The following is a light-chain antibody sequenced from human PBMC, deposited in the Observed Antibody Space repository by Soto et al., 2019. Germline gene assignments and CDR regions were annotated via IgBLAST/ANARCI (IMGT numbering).Light chain of an antibody. J-gene: IGKJ1*01. CDR1: QSVSSY. Sequence: EIVLTPSPATLSLSPGERATLSCRASQSVSSYLACYQQKPGQAPRLLISGASSRAADLPDRFSGSGSGTDFTLTINRLEPEDFAVYYCQQYDSSPRTFGQGTKV. CDR3: QQYDSSPRT. CDR2: GAS. V-gene: IGKV3-20*01.